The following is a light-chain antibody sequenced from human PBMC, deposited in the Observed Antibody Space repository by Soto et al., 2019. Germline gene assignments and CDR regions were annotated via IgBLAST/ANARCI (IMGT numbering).Light chain of an antibody. CDR3: QYYGSSPFT. CDR1: QSVNSDY. V-gene: IGKV3-20*01. J-gene: IGKJ3*01. Sequence: EIVLTQSPGTLSLSPGERATLSCRASQSVNSDYLAWYQQKPGQAPRLLIYGASSRAAGFPDRFSGSGSGTDFTLSISRLDPEDFAVYYCQYYGSSPFTFGPGTKVDIK. CDR2: GAS.